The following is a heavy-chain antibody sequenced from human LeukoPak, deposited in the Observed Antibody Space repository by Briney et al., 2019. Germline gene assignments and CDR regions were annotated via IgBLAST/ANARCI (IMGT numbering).Heavy chain of an antibody. CDR3: ARNGGSYSFDY. CDR1: GGSISTYY. V-gene: IGHV4-59*01. J-gene: IGHJ4*02. D-gene: IGHD1-26*01. Sequence: SETLSLTCTVSGGSISTYYWSWIRQPPGEGLEWIGYIYYSGSTNYNPSFKSRVTISVDTSKNQFSLKLSSVTAPDTAVYYCARNGGSYSFDYWGQGTLVTVSS. CDR2: IYYSGST.